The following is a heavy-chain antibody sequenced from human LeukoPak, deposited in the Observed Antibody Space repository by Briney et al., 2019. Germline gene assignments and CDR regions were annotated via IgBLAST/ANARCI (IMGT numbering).Heavy chain of an antibody. CDR2: ITSDGSGT. Sequence: GGSLRLSCEDSGFIFRTYWMIWVRQAPGKGLEWVSRITSDGSGTTYADSVRGRFAVSRDNSRNTLSLQMNSLRDEDTALYYCGRDHDGPGATIDFWGQGTLVTVSS. CDR1: GFIFRTYW. V-gene: IGHV3-74*03. J-gene: IGHJ4*02. D-gene: IGHD1-26*01. CDR3: GRDHDGPGATIDF.